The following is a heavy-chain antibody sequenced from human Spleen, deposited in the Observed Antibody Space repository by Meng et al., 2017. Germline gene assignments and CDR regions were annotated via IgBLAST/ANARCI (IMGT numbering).Heavy chain of an antibody. D-gene: IGHD3-9*01. V-gene: IGHV4-61*02. CDR1: GGSTSSGSYY. Sequence: SETLSLTCTVSGGSTSSGSYYWSWIRQPAGKGLEWIGRIYTSGSTNYNPSLKSRVTISVDTSKNQFSLKLSSVTAADTAVYYCARDFYDILTGYYRPSGAFDIWGQGTMVTVSS. J-gene: IGHJ3*02. CDR2: IYTSGST. CDR3: ARDFYDILTGYYRPSGAFDI.